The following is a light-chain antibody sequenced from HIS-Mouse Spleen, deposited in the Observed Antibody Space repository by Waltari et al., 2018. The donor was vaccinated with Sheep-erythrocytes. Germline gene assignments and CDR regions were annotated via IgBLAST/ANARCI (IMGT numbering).Light chain of an antibody. CDR3: AAWDDSLNGPV. J-gene: IGLJ3*02. V-gene: IGLV1-44*01. CDR2: SNN. CDR1: SSNIGSNP. Sequence: QSVLTQPPSASGTPGQRVTISCSGSSSNIGSNPVNWYQQLPGTPPKLLTSSNNRRPSVVPDRFSGSKSGTSASLAISGLQSEDEADYYCAAWDDSLNGPVFGGGTKLTVL.